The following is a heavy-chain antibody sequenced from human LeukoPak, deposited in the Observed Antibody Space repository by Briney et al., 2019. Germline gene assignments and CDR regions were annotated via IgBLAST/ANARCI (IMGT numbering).Heavy chain of an antibody. D-gene: IGHD4-23*01. CDR1: GFIFSSFG. J-gene: IGHJ5*02. CDR3: TKEILRLSNSGS. CDR2: VSFDGNTK. Sequence: GSLRLSCAASGFIFSSFGMHWVRQAPGKGLEWVAVVSFDGNTKYYGDSVKGRFTISRDNSKNTVTLQMSSLKVEDTAIYYCTKEILRLSNSGSWGQGTLVTVSS. V-gene: IGHV3-30*18.